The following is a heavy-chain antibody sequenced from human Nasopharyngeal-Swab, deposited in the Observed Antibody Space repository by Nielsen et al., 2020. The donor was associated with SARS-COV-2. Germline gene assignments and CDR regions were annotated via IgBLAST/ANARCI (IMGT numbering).Heavy chain of an antibody. CDR1: GGTFSSYA. Sequence: SVKVSCKASGGTFSSYAISWVRQAPGQGLEWMGGIIPIFGTASYAQKFQGRVTITADESTSTAYMELSSLRSEDTAVYYCARGVGSDFEYYYYMDVWGKGTTVTVSS. D-gene: IGHD1-26*01. V-gene: IGHV1-69*13. CDR2: IIPIFGTA. CDR3: ARGVGSDFEYYYYMDV. J-gene: IGHJ6*03.